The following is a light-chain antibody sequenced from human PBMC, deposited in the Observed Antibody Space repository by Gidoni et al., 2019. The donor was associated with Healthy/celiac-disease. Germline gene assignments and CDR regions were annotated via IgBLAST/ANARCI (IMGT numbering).Light chain of an antibody. CDR1: QSVSSN. J-gene: IGKJ4*01. CDR2: GAS. CDR3: QQYNNWPLT. V-gene: IGKV3-15*01. Sequence: EIVMTQSPATLSVSPGERATLSCRASQSVSSNLAWYQQQPGQAPRLLIYGASTRATGIPAWFSGSGSGTEFTLTISSLQSEDFAVYYCQQYNNWPLTFGGGTKVEIK.